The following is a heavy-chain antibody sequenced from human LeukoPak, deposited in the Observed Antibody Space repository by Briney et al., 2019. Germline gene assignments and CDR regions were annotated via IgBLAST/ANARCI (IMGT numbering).Heavy chain of an antibody. V-gene: IGHV3-7*01. J-gene: IGHJ2*01. CDR3: ARDQGSMIVVRTTTWYFDL. Sequence: PGESLRLSCAASAFTFSNYWMSWVRQAPGKGLEWVANIHQDESEIYYVDSVKGRFTISRDNAKNSLYLQINSVRADDTAVYYCARDQGSMIVVRTTTWYFDLWGHGTLVTVSS. D-gene: IGHD3-22*01. CDR1: AFTFSNYW. CDR2: IHQDESEI.